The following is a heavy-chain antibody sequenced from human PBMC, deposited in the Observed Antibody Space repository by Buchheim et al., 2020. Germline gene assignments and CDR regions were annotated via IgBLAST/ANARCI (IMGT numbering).Heavy chain of an antibody. CDR2: IYTSGST. CDR3: ARGGYCSGGSCYRYNWFDP. J-gene: IGHJ5*02. D-gene: IGHD2-15*01. Sequence: QVQLQESGPGLVKPSQTLSLTCTVSGGSISSGSYYWSWIRQPAGKGLEWIGRIYTSGSTNYNPSLKSRVTIPVDTSKNQFSLKLSSVTAADTAVYYCARGGYCSGGSCYRYNWFDPWGQGTL. V-gene: IGHV4-61*02. CDR1: GGSISSGSYY.